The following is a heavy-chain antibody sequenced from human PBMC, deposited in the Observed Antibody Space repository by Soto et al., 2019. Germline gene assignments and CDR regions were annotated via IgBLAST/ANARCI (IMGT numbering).Heavy chain of an antibody. J-gene: IGHJ4*02. CDR1: GFTFSAYW. Sequence: VQLVESGGGLVQPGGSLRLSCAASGFTFSAYWMNWVRQAPGKGLEWVANINQDGSETSYVDSVKGRFTISRDNAKSSLYLQMNSLRAEDTAIYYCAFCCGSPSCFISLSDHWGQGTLVTVSS. CDR2: INQDGSET. D-gene: IGHD2-2*01. CDR3: AFCCGSPSCFISLSDH. V-gene: IGHV3-7*01.